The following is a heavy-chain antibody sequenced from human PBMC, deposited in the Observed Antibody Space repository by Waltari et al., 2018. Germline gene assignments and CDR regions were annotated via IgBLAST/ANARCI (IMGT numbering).Heavy chain of an antibody. CDR2: IYYRWST. CDR1: GGSISSSSYY. D-gene: IGHD3-3*01. Sequence: QLQLQESGPGLVKPSETLSLTCTVSGGSISSSSYYWGWIRQPPGKGLEWIGSIYYRWSTYYNPSLQSRVTIAVDTPKNQLSLKLSAVTAADTAVYYCATYDFWSGYYGSAFDIWGQGTMVTVSS. CDR3: ATYDFWSGYYGSAFDI. V-gene: IGHV4-39*01. J-gene: IGHJ3*02.